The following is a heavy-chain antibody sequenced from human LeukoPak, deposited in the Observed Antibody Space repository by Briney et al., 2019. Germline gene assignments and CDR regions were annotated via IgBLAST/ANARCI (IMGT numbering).Heavy chain of an antibody. CDR3: ARATPSGYDFWSGYYACYFDY. CDR2: IYYSGST. CDR1: GGSISSYY. D-gene: IGHD3-3*01. V-gene: IGHV4-59*01. Sequence: SETLSLTCTVSGGSISSYYWSWIRQPPGKGLEWIGYIYYSGSTNYNPSLKSRVTISVDTSKNQFSLKLSSVTAADTAVYYCARATPSGYDFWSGYYACYFDYWGQGTLVTVSS. J-gene: IGHJ4*02.